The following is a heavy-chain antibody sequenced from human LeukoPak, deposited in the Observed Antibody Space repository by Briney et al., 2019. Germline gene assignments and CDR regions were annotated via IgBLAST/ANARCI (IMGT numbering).Heavy chain of an antibody. V-gene: IGHV3-66*01. CDR1: GFTFSSYW. CDR3: ARERTTSGYYLAY. CDR2: LYSSGTT. J-gene: IGHJ4*02. D-gene: IGHD5-12*01. Sequence: GGSLRLSCAASGFTFSSYWMSWVRQAPGKGLEWVSVLYSSGTTYYADSVKGRFSISRDSSENTLYLQMNSLRVEDTGVYYCARERTTSGYYLAYWSQGTLVTVSS.